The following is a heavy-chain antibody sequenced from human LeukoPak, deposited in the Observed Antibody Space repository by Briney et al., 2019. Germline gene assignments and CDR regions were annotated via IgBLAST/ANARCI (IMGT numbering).Heavy chain of an antibody. J-gene: IGHJ4*02. D-gene: IGHD2-21*01. CDR3: ASFHVVATNGFDY. Sequence: PSETLSLTCTVSGGSISSYYWSWIRQPPGKGLEWIGYIYYSGSTNYNPSLKSRVTISVDTSENQFSLKLSSVTAADTAVYYCASFHVVATNGFDYWGQGTLVTVSS. V-gene: IGHV4-59*08. CDR2: IYYSGST. CDR1: GGSISSYY.